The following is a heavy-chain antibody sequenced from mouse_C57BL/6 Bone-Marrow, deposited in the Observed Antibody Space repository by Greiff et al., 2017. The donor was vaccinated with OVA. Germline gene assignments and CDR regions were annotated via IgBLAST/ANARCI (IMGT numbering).Heavy chain of an antibody. CDR2: IRNKANGYTT. J-gene: IGHJ3*01. CDR3: ASTPLYDYDTWLAY. V-gene: IGHV7-3*01. D-gene: IGHD2-4*01. CDR1: GFTFTDYY. Sequence: EVKLMESGGGLVQPGGSLSLSCAASGFTFTDYYMSWVRQPPGKALEWLGFIRNKANGYTTESSASVKGRFTISRDNSQSILYLQMNGLRAEDSATYYCASTPLYDYDTWLAYWGQGTLVTVSA.